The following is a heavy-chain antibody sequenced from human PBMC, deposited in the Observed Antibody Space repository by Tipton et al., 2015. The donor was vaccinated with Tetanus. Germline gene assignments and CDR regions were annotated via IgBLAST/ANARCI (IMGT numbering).Heavy chain of an antibody. J-gene: IGHJ4*02. CDR3: ARDSGLWFGETDY. V-gene: IGHV4-34*01. Sequence: TLSLTCTVYGGSFSGYYWSWIRQPPGRGLEWIGEIHPSGSTNYNSSLKSRVTLSQDTSKSQFSLKVNSVTAADTAVYYCARDSGLWFGETDYWGQGTLVTVSS. CDR2: IHPSGST. D-gene: IGHD3-10*01. CDR1: GGSFSGYY.